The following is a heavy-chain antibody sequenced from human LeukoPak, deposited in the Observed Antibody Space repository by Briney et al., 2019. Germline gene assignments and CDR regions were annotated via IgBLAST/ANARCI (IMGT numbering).Heavy chain of an antibody. D-gene: IGHD6-13*01. CDR2: ISHDGII. V-gene: IGHV3-74*01. CDR3: AKTRPLDGSSWSHGDY. Sequence: GGSLRLSCETAGFTFSSYVMHWVRRTPGKGLVWVSRISHDGIISYADSVKGRFTISRGNAKNTLILQMNSLRAEDTAVYYCAKTRPLDGSSWSHGDYWGQGTLVTVSS. J-gene: IGHJ4*02. CDR1: GFTFSSYV.